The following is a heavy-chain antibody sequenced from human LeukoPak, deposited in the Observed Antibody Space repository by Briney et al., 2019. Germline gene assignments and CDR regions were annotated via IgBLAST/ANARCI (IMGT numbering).Heavy chain of an antibody. V-gene: IGHV1-8*03. D-gene: IGHD4-23*01. CDR1: GGTFSSYT. J-gene: IGHJ5*02. CDR2: MNPNSGNT. Sequence: ASVKVSCKASGGTFSSYTISWVRQATGQGLEWMGWMNPNSGNTGYAQKFQGRVTITRSTSISTAYMELSSLRSEDTAVYYCARDYGGNSGWFDPWGQGTLVTVSS. CDR3: ARDYGGNSGWFDP.